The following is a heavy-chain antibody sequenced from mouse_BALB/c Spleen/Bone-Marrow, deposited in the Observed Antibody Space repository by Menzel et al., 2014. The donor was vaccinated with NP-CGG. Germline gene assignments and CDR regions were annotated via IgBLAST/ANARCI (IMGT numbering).Heavy chain of an antibody. Sequence: VQLQQSGAELAKPGASVKMSCEASGYTFTSYWMHWIKQRPGQGLEWIGYITPSTGYIEYNQKFKDKATLTADKSSSTAYMQLSSLTSEDSAVYYCARPRFAYWGQGTLVTVSA. CDR3: ARPRFAY. J-gene: IGHJ3*01. CDR1: GYTFTSYW. CDR2: ITPSTGYI. V-gene: IGHV1-7*01.